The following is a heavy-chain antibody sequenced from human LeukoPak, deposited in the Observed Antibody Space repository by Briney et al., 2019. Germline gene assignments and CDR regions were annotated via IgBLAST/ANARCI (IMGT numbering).Heavy chain of an antibody. CDR3: AREANSPTARYWYFDL. Sequence: SETLSLTCTVSGGSVSSYYWSWMRQSPGKGLEWIGYVYYSGSTNCNPALKSRVTISLDTSENQFSLKLSSVTAADTAVYYCAREANSPTARYWYFDLWGRGTQVTVSS. CDR2: VYYSGST. J-gene: IGHJ2*01. D-gene: IGHD2-21*01. CDR1: GGSVSSYY. V-gene: IGHV4-59*02.